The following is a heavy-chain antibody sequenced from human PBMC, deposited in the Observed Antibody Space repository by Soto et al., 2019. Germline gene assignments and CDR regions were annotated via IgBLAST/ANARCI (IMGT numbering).Heavy chain of an antibody. D-gene: IGHD3-3*01. CDR3: ARDNYDFWSGSPGYYYYMDV. CDR1: GFTFSSYW. J-gene: IGHJ6*03. CDR2: IKQDGSEK. V-gene: IGHV3-7*01. Sequence: GGSLRLSCAASGFTFSSYWMSWVRQAPGKGLEWVANIKQDGSEKYYVESVKGRFTISRDNAKNSLYLQMNSLRAEETAVYYCARDNYDFWSGSPGYYYYMDVWGKGTTVTVSS.